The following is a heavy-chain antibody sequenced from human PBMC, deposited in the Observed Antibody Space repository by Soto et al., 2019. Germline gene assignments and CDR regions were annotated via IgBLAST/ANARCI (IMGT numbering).Heavy chain of an antibody. CDR3: AKDYSNRLRYFAL. J-gene: IGHJ2*01. CDR2: ISYDGRIK. CDR1: GFTFSSYA. Sequence: QVQLVESGGGVVQPGRSLRLSCAASGFTFSSYAMHWVRQAPGKGLEWVAVISYDGRIKYYADSVKGRFTISRDNSRNTLYLQMNSLRAEDTAVYYCAKDYSNRLRYFALWGRGTLVTVSS. V-gene: IGHV3-30*18. D-gene: IGHD6-13*01.